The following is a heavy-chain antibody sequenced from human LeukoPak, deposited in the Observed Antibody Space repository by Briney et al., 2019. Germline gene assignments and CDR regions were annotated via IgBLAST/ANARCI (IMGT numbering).Heavy chain of an antibody. CDR2: IYYSGST. J-gene: IGHJ4*02. Sequence: SETLSLTCTVSGGSISSSSYYWGWIRQPPGKGLEWIGSIYYSGSTYYNPSLKSRVTISVDTSKNQFSLKLSSVTAADTAVYYCARQSPLGALVVPAATPDYWGQGTLVTVSS. V-gene: IGHV4-39*01. CDR3: ARQSPLGALVVPAATPDY. D-gene: IGHD2-2*01. CDR1: GGSISSSSYY.